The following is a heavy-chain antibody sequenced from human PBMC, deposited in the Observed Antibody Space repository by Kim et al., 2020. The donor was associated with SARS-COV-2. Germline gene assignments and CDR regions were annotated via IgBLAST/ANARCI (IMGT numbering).Heavy chain of an antibody. J-gene: IGHJ4*02. CDR3: TKSIAAAAYI. Sequence: GGSLRLSCAASGFTFNKAWMSWVRQAPGKGLEWVGRIKSKTDGGTTDYAAPVKDRFTISRDDSKNTLYLQMNSLKTEDTAVYYCTKSIAAAAYIWGQGTLVTVSS. V-gene: IGHV3-15*01. D-gene: IGHD6-13*01. CDR2: IKSKTDGGTT. CDR1: GFTFNKAW.